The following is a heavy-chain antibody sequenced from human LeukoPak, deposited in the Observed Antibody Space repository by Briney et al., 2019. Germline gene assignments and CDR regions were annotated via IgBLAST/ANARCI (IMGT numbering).Heavy chain of an antibody. CDR2: THYSGST. Sequence: SETLSLTRTVSGGSISRSSYYWGWIRQPPGKGLEWIGSTHYSGSTDYNPSLKSRIIVSVDESKNQFSLKLTSVTAADTAVYYCAREVRYLDYWGQGSLVTVSS. D-gene: IGHD3-9*01. CDR3: AREVRYLDY. J-gene: IGHJ4*02. V-gene: IGHV4-39*07. CDR1: GGSISRSSYY.